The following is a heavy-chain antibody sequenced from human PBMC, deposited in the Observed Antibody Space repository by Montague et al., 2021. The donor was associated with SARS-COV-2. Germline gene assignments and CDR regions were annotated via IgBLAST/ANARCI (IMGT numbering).Heavy chain of an antibody. D-gene: IGHD1-20*01. Sequence: ETLSLTCTVSGGSISGYYWSWFRQSAGKGLEWIGRIYDSGSTSYNPSLKSRVTMSVDTSKNQFSLKLSSVTAADTAVYYCVRDQGRSNWNYPDYWGQGTLVTVSS. V-gene: IGHV4-4*07. CDR3: VRDQGRSNWNYPDY. CDR1: GGSISGYY. CDR2: IYDSGST. J-gene: IGHJ4*02.